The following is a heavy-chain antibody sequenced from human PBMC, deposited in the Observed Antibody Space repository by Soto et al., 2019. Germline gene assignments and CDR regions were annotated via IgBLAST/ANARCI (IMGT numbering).Heavy chain of an antibody. CDR1: GGSISSYY. CDR3: ARRGIDSSDWYFDY. Sequence: PSATRSLTCTVSGGSISSYYWSWIRPPPGKGLEWIGYIYYSGSTNYNPSLKSRVTISVDTSKNQFSLKLSSVTAADTAVYYCARRGIDSSDWYFDYWGQGTLVTVSS. V-gene: IGHV4-59*01. D-gene: IGHD3-22*01. J-gene: IGHJ4*02. CDR2: IYYSGST.